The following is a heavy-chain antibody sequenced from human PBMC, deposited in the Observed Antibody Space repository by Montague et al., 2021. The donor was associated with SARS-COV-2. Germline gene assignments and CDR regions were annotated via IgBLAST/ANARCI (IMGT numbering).Heavy chain of an antibody. D-gene: IGHD2-8*01. CDR3: ARDDDCPKGVCYDHGLDI. CDR2: ISSSGSYK. CDR1: GFTFSTYK. J-gene: IGHJ3*02. V-gene: IGHV3-21*01. Sequence: SLRLSCSASGFTFSTYKMTWVRQAPGQGLEWVSSISSSGSYKYYEDSVKGRFTISRDNAKNSLFLQINSLRAEDTAVYYCARDDDCPKGVCYDHGLDIWGQGTMVTVSS.